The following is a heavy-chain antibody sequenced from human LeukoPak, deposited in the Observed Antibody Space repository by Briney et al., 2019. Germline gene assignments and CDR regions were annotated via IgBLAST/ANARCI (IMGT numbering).Heavy chain of an antibody. CDR3: ASAKVRLVGSYSYY. Sequence: ASVKVSFKSSVYTFTGYYMHWVRQAPGQGLEWMGWINPNRGGTNYAQKFQGRVTMTRDTYISTAYMELSRIRSDDTAVYYCASAKVRLVGSYSYYWGQGTLVTVSS. CDR2: INPNRGGT. J-gene: IGHJ4*02. CDR1: VYTFTGYY. V-gene: IGHV1-2*02. D-gene: IGHD1-26*01.